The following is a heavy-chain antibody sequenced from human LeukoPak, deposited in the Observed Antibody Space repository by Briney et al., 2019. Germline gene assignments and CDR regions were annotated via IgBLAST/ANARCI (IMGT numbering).Heavy chain of an antibody. CDR3: ARQHRYCSGGSCYPRVGWFDP. CDR2: ISNSGSTI. V-gene: IGHV3-11*01. CDR1: GFTFGDYY. D-gene: IGHD2-15*01. Sequence: TGGSLRLACAASGFTFGDYYMTWLRQAPGKGLEWVSYISNSGSTIYDADSVKGRFTISRDNAKNPLYLQMNTLRAEDTAVYYCARQHRYCSGGSCYPRVGWFDPWGQGTLVTVSS. J-gene: IGHJ5*02.